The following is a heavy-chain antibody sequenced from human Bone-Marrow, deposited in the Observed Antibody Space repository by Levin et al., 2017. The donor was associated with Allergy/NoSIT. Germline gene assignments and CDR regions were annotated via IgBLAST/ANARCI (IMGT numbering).Heavy chain of an antibody. D-gene: IGHD3-22*01. CDR3: AKESGLHYYDSSGLSWGMDV. Sequence: GGSLRLSCAASGFTFDDYAMHWVRQAPGKGLEWVSGISWNSGSIGYADSVKGRFTISRDNAKNSLYLQMNSLSAEDTALYYCAKESGLHYYDSSGLSWGMDVWGQGTTVTVSS. V-gene: IGHV3-9*01. CDR1: GFTFDDYA. J-gene: IGHJ6*02. CDR2: ISWNSGSI.